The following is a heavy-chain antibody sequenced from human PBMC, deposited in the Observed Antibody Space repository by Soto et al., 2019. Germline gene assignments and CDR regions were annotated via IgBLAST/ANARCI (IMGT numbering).Heavy chain of an antibody. CDR3: ASVPIWCGSSSCYTEGFDS. Sequence: EVQLLDSGGGWVQPGGSLRLSCVDSGFVFSDYAMSSVRQAPGKGLEWVSAISACGSDTYYADSVKGRFTVSRVNSESTLYLQMNTRRAEDTAIYYCASVPIWCGSSSCYTEGFDSWGQGPLVTVSS. CDR2: ISACGSDT. V-gene: IGHV3-23*01. J-gene: IGHJ4*02. D-gene: IGHD2-2*01. CDR1: GFVFSDYA.